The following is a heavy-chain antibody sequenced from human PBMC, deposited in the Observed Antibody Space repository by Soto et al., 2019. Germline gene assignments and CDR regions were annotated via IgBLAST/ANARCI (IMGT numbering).Heavy chain of an antibody. CDR1: GGSISSGYYY. V-gene: IGHV4-30-4*01. CDR2: IYYSGNT. CDR3: ASSSLYRMDV. Sequence: PSETLSLTCSVSGGSISSGYYYWSWIRQPPGKGLEWIGNIYYSGNTYYNPSLKSRLIISIDTSKNQFPLKVGSVTAADTAVYYCASSSLYRMDVWRQGTTVT. J-gene: IGHJ6*02.